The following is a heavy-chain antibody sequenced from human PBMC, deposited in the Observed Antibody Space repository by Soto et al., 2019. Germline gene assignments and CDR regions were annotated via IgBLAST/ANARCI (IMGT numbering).Heavy chain of an antibody. Sequence: PGGSLRLSWAASGFTFSSYGMHWVRQAPGKGLEWVAVIWSDGNNKYYADSVKGRFTISRDNSQNTLDLQMNSLRVEDTALYYCAKMFSSGWSRGLDVWGQGTTVTVSS. D-gene: IGHD6-19*01. CDR2: IWSDGNNK. J-gene: IGHJ6*02. CDR1: GFTFSSYG. CDR3: AKMFSSGWSRGLDV. V-gene: IGHV3-30*02.